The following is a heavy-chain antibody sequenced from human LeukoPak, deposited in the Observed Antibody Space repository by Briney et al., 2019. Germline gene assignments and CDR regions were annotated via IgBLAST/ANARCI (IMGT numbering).Heavy chain of an antibody. D-gene: IGHD4-11*01. CDR2: IIPIFGTA. V-gene: IGHV1-69*05. CDR3: ARGTDYSNRHRRRFAFDI. Sequence: SVKVSCKASGGTFSSYAISWVRQAPGQGLEWMGGIIPIFGTANYAQKFQGRVTITTDESPSTAYMELSSLRSEDTDVYYCARGTDYSNRHRRRFAFDIWGQGTMVTVSS. CDR1: GGTFSSYA. J-gene: IGHJ3*02.